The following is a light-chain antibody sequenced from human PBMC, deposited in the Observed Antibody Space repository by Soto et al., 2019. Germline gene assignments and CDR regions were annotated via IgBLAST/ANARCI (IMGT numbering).Light chain of an antibody. CDR1: QSISNY. J-gene: IGKJ5*01. CDR2: GAS. CDR3: QQTYISPIT. V-gene: IGKV1-39*01. Sequence: DIQMTQSPFSLSASVGHRVTISCLASQSISNYLIWIQQKPGKAPYLLIYGASTLQSGVPSRFSGSGSGTDFTLTISSLQPEDFATYVCQQTYISPITFGQGTRLEIK.